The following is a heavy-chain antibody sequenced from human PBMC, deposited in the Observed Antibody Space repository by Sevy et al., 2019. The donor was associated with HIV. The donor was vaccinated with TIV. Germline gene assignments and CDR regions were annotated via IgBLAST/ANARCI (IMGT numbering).Heavy chain of an antibody. J-gene: IGHJ3*02. CDR2: IYSGVTT. CDR3: ARVSVYYYDSSGYYTTGNAFDI. D-gene: IGHD3-22*01. CDR1: GFTVGSNY. Sequence: GGSLRLSCAASGFTVGSNYMSWVRQAPGKGLEWVSIIYSGVTTSYADSVKGRFTISRENSKNTLYLQMNNLRAEDTAVYYGARVSVYYYDSSGYYTTGNAFDIWGQGTMVTVSS. V-gene: IGHV3-53*01.